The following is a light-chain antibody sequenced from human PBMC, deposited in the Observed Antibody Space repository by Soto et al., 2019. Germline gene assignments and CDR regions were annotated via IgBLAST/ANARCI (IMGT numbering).Light chain of an antibody. CDR1: SSDVGGYDY. Sequence: QSVLTQPPSASGSPGQSVTISCTGTSSDVGGYDYVSWYQQHPGKAPKLIIYEVTKRPSGVPDRFSGSKSGNTASLIVSWIQAEDEADYYCVSSAANSRYVFGTGTQLTVL. J-gene: IGLJ1*01. CDR2: EVT. V-gene: IGLV2-8*01. CDR3: VSSAANSRYV.